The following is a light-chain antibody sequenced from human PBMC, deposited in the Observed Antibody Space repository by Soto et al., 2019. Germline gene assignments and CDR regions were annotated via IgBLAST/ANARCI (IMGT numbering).Light chain of an antibody. Sequence: DIQMTQSASTLSASLGDRVTITCGASQSINRWLAWYQQKTGKAPSLLIYKASYLQSGVPSRFSGSGSGTEFNLTITSLQPDDSATYYCQQYNSYPRTFGQGTKVDIK. CDR2: KAS. CDR1: QSINRW. J-gene: IGKJ1*01. V-gene: IGKV1-5*03. CDR3: QQYNSYPRT.